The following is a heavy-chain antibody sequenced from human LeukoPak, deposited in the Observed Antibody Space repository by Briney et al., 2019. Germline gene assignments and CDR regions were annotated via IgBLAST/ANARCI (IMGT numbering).Heavy chain of an antibody. V-gene: IGHV3-21*01. D-gene: IGHD1-26*01. Sequence: GGSLRLSCAASGFIFSSYNMNWVRLTPGKGLEWVSSITSSSTYTFYADSVKGRFPISRDNAKNSLDLEMNGLRDEHTAVYYCERDPYSGTYSVGLYYYYMDVWGKGTTVTIPS. CDR1: GFIFSSYN. CDR2: ITSSSTYT. CDR3: ERDPYSGTYSVGLYYYYMDV. J-gene: IGHJ6*03.